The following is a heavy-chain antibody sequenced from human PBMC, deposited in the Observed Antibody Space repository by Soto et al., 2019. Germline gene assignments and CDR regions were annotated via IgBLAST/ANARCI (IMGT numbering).Heavy chain of an antibody. CDR3: ARIQHSSGWDRWFDH. CDR1: GGSISGYY. D-gene: IGHD6-19*01. Sequence: QVQLQESGPVLVQPSGTLSLTCTVSGGSISGYYWTWIRQPAGKGLEYIGRIYSSGSINFSPSRRLRVATAVDTPQNQVSLQLTSMAAAGTADYYCARIQHSSGWDRWFDHWGQGTLVSVSS. J-gene: IGHJ5*02. V-gene: IGHV4-4*07. CDR2: IYSSGSI.